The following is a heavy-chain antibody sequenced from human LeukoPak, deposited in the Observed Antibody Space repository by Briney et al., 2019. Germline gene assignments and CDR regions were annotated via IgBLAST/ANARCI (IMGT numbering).Heavy chain of an antibody. V-gene: IGHV4-4*09. CDR1: GGSISSYY. CDR3: ARGKYSGYRAFDY. J-gene: IGHJ4*02. D-gene: IGHD5-12*01. Sequence: SETLSLTCTVSGGSISSYYWSWIRQPPGKGLEWIGYIYTSENTNYNPSLKSRVTISLGTSMNQFSLKLTSVTTADTAVYYCARGKYSGYRAFDYWGQGTLVTVSS. CDR2: IYTSENT.